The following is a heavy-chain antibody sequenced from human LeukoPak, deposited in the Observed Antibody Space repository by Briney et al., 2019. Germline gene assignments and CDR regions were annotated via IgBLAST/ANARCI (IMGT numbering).Heavy chain of an antibody. CDR2: TYYRSKWYN. J-gene: IGHJ4*02. Sequence: SQTLSLTCAISGDSVSSNSVAWNWIRQSPSRGLEWLGRTYYRSKWYNDYAVSVKSRITINPDTSKNQFSLQLNSVTPEDTAVYYCARGLRFLEWLFDYWGQGTLVTVSS. CDR1: GDSVSSNSVA. D-gene: IGHD3-3*01. V-gene: IGHV6-1*01. CDR3: ARGLRFLEWLFDY.